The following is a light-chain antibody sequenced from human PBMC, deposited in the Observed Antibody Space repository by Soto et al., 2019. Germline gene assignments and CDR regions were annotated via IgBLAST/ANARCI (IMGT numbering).Light chain of an antibody. CDR3: QQSYSTPWT. CDR2: SAS. V-gene: IGKV1-39*01. CDR1: QSISNY. Sequence: DVQMTQSPSFLSASVADRVTITCRASQSISNYLNWYQQKPGKAPKLLICSASSLQSGVPSRFSGSGSGTDFTLTISSLQPEDFATYYCQQSYSTPWTFGQGTKVEIK. J-gene: IGKJ1*01.